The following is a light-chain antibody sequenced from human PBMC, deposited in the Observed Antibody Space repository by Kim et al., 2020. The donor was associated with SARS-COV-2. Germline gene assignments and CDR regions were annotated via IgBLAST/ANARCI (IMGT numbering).Light chain of an antibody. CDR2: HSI. CDR1: ELEYKF. CDR3: QAWDSNNVV. J-gene: IGLJ2*01. V-gene: IGLV3-1*01. Sequence: SVYPGQTARITCSGDELEYKFVSWYPQKAGQSPLLVIYHSIKRPSGIPERFSGSNSGNTATLTISGTQAMDEADYYCQAWDSNNVVFGGGTQLTVL.